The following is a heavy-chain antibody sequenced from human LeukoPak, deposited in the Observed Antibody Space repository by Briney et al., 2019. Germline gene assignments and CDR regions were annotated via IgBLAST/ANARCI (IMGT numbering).Heavy chain of an antibody. CDR1: GFTVSSNY. D-gene: IGHD4-17*01. V-gene: IGHV3-66*01. CDR2: IYSGGST. J-gene: IGHJ3*02. CDR3: ARDESKDDYGDYYAFDI. Sequence: GGPLRLSCAASGFTVSSNYMSWVRQAPGKGLEWVSVIYSGGSTYHADSVKGRFTISRDNSKNTLYLQVNSLRAEDTAVYYCARDESKDDYGDYYAFDIWGQGTMVTVSS.